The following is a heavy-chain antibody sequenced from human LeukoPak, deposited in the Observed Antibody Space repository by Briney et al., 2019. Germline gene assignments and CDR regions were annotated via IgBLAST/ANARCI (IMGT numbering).Heavy chain of an antibody. CDR3: AAETVDRLRVDY. V-gene: IGHV1-58*02. D-gene: IGHD5-12*01. CDR2: IVVGSGNT. CDR1: GFTFTSSA. Sequence: AAVKVSCKASGFTFTSSAMQWVRQARGQRREWIGWIVVGSGNTNYAQKFQERVTITRDMSTSTAYMELSCLRAEDTAVYYFAAETVDRLRVDYWGQGTLVTVSS. J-gene: IGHJ4*02.